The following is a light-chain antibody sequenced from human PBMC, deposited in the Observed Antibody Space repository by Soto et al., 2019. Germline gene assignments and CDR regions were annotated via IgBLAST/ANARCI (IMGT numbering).Light chain of an antibody. CDR2: DAS. Sequence: EIVLTQSPATLSLSPGERVTLSCRASQSVSSDLAWYQQKPGQAPRLLIYDASNRATGIPVRFSGSGSGTDFTLTISSLEPEDFAVYYCQQRSNWPVTFGQGTKLEIK. CDR3: QQRSNWPVT. CDR1: QSVSSD. J-gene: IGKJ2*01. V-gene: IGKV3-11*01.